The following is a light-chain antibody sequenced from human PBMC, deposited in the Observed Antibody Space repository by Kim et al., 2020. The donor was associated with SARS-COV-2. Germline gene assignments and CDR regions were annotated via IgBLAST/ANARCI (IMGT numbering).Light chain of an antibody. J-gene: IGLJ2*01. Sequence: TVTISCTRSSGSIAGSYVQWYQKRTGSSPTTLIYEDNQRPSGVPDRFSGSIDTSSNSASLSISGLRTEDEADYYCQSYDTSNLVVFGGGTQLTVL. CDR1: SGSIAGSY. CDR2: EDN. V-gene: IGLV6-57*01. CDR3: QSYDTSNLVV.